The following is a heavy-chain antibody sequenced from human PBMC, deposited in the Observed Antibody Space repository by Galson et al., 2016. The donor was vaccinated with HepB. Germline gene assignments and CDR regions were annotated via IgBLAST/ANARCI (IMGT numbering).Heavy chain of an antibody. CDR3: ASSIRRALDI. CDR2: LYSGGNT. J-gene: IGHJ3*02. V-gene: IGHV3-53*01. CDR1: GFTLSSND. D-gene: IGHD3-16*01. Sequence: SLRLSCAVSGFTLSSNDMSWVRQAPGKGLEWVSLLYSGGNTYFADSVRGRFHISRDISNNTLYLQMNRLTTEDTAVYYCASSIRRALDIWGRGTMVTVSS.